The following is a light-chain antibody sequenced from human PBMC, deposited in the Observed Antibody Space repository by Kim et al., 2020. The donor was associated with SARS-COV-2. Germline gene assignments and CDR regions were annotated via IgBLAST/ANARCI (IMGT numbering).Light chain of an antibody. CDR1: SNNLGHRG. CDR3: SSWDSSLTAWV. Sequence: RQTAPLTCTGNSNNLGHRGAAWLQQHQGHPPKLLSYRNNKRPSGISERFSAYRSGNTASLTITGLQPEDEADYYCSSWDSSLTAWVFGGGTQLTVL. CDR2: RNN. V-gene: IGLV10-54*04. J-gene: IGLJ3*02.